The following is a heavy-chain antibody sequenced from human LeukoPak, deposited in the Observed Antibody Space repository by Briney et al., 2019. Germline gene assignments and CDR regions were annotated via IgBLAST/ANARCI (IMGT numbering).Heavy chain of an antibody. J-gene: IGHJ4*02. CDR3: SYSSSWSLVDY. V-gene: IGHV4-39*01. CDR1: GGSFSGYY. D-gene: IGHD6-13*01. CDR2: IYYSGST. Sequence: SETLSLTCAVYGGSFSGYYWGWIRQPPGKGLEWIGSIYYSGSTYYNPSLKSRVTISVDTSKNQFSLKLSSVTAADTAVYYCSYSSSWSLVDYWGQGTLVTVSS.